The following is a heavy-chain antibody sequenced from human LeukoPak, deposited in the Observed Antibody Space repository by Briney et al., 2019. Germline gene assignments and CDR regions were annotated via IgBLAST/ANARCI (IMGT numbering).Heavy chain of an antibody. Sequence: ASVKVSCKASGYTFNVYYLHWVRQAPGQGLEWMGWISPNSGGTNYAQKFQGRVTMTRDTSISTAYMELSSLRSDDTAAYYCARDPGVTNWFDPWGQGTLVTVSS. CDR1: GYTFNVYY. D-gene: IGHD2-21*02. CDR3: ARDPGVTNWFDP. J-gene: IGHJ5*02. CDR2: ISPNSGGT. V-gene: IGHV1-2*02.